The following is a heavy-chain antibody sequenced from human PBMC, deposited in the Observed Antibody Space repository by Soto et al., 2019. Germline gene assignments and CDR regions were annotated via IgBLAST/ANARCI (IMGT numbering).Heavy chain of an antibody. V-gene: IGHV3-21*01. Sequence: PVGSLRLSCAGSGFTFTRYSMNWVRQAPGKGLEWVSSISSTTNYIYYADSMKGRFTVSRDNAKNSVYLEMNSLSAEDTAVYYCARESEDLTSNFDYWGQGTLVTVSS. CDR1: GFTFTRYS. CDR2: ISSTTNYI. J-gene: IGHJ4*02. CDR3: ARESEDLTSNFDY.